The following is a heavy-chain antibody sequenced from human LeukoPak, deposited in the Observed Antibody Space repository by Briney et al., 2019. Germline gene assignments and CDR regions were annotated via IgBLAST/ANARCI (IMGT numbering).Heavy chain of an antibody. CDR3: ARDPDYYDSSGHLPDY. J-gene: IGHJ4*02. V-gene: IGHV4-4*07. Sequence: SETLSLTCTVSGGSISSYYWSWIRQPAGKGLEWIGRIYTSGSTNYNPSLKSRVTISVDTSKNQFFLKLSSVPAADTAVYYCARDPDYYDSSGHLPDYWGQGTLVTVSS. CDR2: IYTSGST. D-gene: IGHD3-22*01. CDR1: GGSISSYY.